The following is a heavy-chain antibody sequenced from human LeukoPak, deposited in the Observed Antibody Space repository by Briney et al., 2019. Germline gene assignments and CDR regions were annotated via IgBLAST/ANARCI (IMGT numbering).Heavy chain of an antibody. Sequence: SETLSLTCAVYGGSFSGYYWSWIRQPPGKGLEWIGEINHSGSTNYNPSLKSRVTISVDTSKNQFSLKLSSVTAADTAVYYCARQAFDIWGQGTMVTVSS. J-gene: IGHJ3*02. V-gene: IGHV4-34*01. CDR3: ARQAFDI. CDR2: INHSGST. CDR1: GGSFSGYY.